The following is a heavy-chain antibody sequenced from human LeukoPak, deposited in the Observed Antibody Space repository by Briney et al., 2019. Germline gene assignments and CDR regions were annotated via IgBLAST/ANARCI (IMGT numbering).Heavy chain of an antibody. CDR1: GFTVSSNY. CDR3: ARGVDFDY. CDR2: IYSGGST. J-gene: IGHJ4*02. V-gene: IGHV3-53*01. Sequence: GGSLRHSCAASGFTVSSNYMSWVRQAPGRGLEWVSVIYSGGSTYYADSVKGRFTISRDNSKNTLYLQMNSLRAEDTAVYYCARGVDFDYWGQGTLVTVSS.